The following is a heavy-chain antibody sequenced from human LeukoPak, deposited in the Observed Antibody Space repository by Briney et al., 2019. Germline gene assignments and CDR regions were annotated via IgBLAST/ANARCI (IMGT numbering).Heavy chain of an antibody. CDR3: AKHGVVVAATHNYLDY. J-gene: IGHJ4*02. CDR1: GFTFSSYA. D-gene: IGHD2-15*01. Sequence: GGSLRLSCAASGFTFSSYAMSWVRQAPGKGLEWVSANSGSGGSTYYADSVKGRFTISRDNSKNTLYLQMNSLRAEDTAVYYCAKHGVVVAATHNYLDYWGQGTLVTVSS. V-gene: IGHV3-23*01. CDR2: NSGSGGST.